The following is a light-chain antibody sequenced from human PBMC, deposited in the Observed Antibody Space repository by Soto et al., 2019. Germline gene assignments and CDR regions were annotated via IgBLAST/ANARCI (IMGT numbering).Light chain of an antibody. J-gene: IGLJ1*01. Sequence: ALTQPASVSGSPGQSITISCTGTSSDVGGYNYVSWYQQHPGKAPKLMIYEVSNRPSGVSNRFSGSKSGNTASLTISGLQAEDEADYYCSSYTSSSISYVFGTGTKVTVL. CDR2: EVS. V-gene: IGLV2-14*01. CDR3: SSYTSSSISYV. CDR1: SSDVGGYNY.